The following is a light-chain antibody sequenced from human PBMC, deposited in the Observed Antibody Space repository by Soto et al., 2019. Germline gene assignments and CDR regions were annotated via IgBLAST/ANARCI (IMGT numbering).Light chain of an antibody. CDR3: QQRSNWLT. Sequence: EIVLTQSPSTLSLSPGERATLSCRASQSVSSYLAWYQQKPVQAPRLLLYDASNRATGIPPRFSGSGSGTDFTLTISSLEPEDFAVYYCQQRSNWLTFGGGTKVEIK. J-gene: IGKJ4*01. CDR2: DAS. CDR1: QSVSSY. V-gene: IGKV3-11*01.